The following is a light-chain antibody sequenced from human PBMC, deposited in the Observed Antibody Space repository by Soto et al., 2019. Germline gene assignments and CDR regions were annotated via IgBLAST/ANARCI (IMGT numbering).Light chain of an antibody. V-gene: IGKV3-11*01. J-gene: IGKJ4*01. CDR2: DAS. CDR1: QSVSTF. CDR3: QQRSNRPLT. Sequence: EIVLTQSPATLSLSPGERATLSCRASQSVSTFLAWYQQRPGQAPRLLIYDASKRATGIPTRFSGSGSGTGFTLTISSLEPEDFAVYYCQQRSNRPLTFGGGTKVEIK.